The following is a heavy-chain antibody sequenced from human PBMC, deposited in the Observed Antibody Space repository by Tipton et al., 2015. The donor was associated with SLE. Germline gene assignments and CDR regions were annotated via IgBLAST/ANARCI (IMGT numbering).Heavy chain of an antibody. CDR2: TSYDGSYK. D-gene: IGHD3-22*01. V-gene: IGHV3-30*18. J-gene: IGHJ6*03. Sequence: SLRLSCAASGFTFRNYGMHWVRQAPGKGLEWVAVTSYDGSYKFHGDSVKGRFTISRDNSKNTLYLQMNSLRAEDTAVYYCAKEKEALLRDYYYYMDVWGKGTTVSVSS. CDR1: GFTFRNYG. CDR3: AKEKEALLRDYYYYMDV.